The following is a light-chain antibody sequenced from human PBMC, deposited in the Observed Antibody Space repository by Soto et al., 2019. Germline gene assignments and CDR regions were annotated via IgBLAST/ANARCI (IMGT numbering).Light chain of an antibody. Sequence: DIQMTQSPSTLSASVGDRVTITCRASQSILTWLAWYQQKPGKAPKLLIYDASNLQSGVPSRFSGSGSGTEFTLTISSLQPDDFATYYCQQYSSYSTFGQGTKVDIK. CDR3: QQYSSYST. J-gene: IGKJ1*01. CDR1: QSILTW. V-gene: IGKV1-5*01. CDR2: DAS.